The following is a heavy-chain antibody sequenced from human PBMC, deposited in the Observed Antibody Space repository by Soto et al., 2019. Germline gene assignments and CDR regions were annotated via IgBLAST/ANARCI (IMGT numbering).Heavy chain of an antibody. J-gene: IGHJ4*02. CDR3: ARGRSTDY. V-gene: IGHV3-7*01. Sequence: DVQLLESGGALVQPGESLRLSCAASGFTFEKYWMTWARQAPGKGLELVANIKEDGSDKTYVDSVKGRFTVSRDNTKDLLFLQMISLRVEARAVYYCARGRSTDYWCQGTLVIVSS. CDR2: IKEDGSDK. CDR1: GFTFEKYW.